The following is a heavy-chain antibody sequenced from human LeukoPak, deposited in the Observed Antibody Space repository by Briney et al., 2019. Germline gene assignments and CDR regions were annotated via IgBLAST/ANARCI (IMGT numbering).Heavy chain of an antibody. CDR3: ARDSSSSGCFQG. D-gene: IGHD6-6*01. CDR2: IYTSGST. V-gene: IGHV4-61*02. CDR1: GGSISSGSYY. J-gene: IGHJ1*01. Sequence: SETLSLTCTVSGGSISSGSYYWSWIRQPAGKGLEWIGRIYTSGSTNYNPSLKSRVTISVDTSKNQSSLKLSSVTAADTAVYYCARDSSSSGCFQGWGQGTLVTVSS.